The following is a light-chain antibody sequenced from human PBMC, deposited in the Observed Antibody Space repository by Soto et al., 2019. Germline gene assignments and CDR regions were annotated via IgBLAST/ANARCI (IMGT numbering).Light chain of an antibody. J-gene: IGKJ2*01. V-gene: IGKV3-15*01. CDR2: GAS. CDR3: QQYNNWPYT. Sequence: EIVMTQSPATLSVSPGERDTLSCRASQSVSSNLAWYQQKPGQAPRLLIYGASTRATGIPARFSGSGSGTEFTLTISRLQSEDFAVYYCQQYNNWPYTFGQGTKLEIK. CDR1: QSVSSN.